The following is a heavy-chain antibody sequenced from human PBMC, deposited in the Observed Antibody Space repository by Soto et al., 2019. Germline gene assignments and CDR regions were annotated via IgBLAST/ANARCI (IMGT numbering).Heavy chain of an antibody. CDR2: IIPIFGTA. CDR1: GGTFSSYA. D-gene: IGHD1-26*01. J-gene: IGHJ6*02. Sequence: GASVKVSCKASGGTFSSYAISWVRQAPGQGLEWMGGIIPIFGTANYAQKFQGRVTITADESTSTAYMELSSLRSDDTAVYYCAREELPNSYYGMDVWGQGTTVTVSS. V-gene: IGHV1-69*13. CDR3: AREELPNSYYGMDV.